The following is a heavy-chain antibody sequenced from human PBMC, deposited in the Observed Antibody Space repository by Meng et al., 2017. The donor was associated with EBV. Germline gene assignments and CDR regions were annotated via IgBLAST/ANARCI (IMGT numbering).Heavy chain of an antibody. J-gene: IGHJ4*02. CDR2: ISAYNGNT. CDR1: GYTFTSYV. V-gene: IGHV1-18*01. CDR3: ARGLDYFDY. Sequence: VQLLQAGAEVKKPRASVQVSCKASGYTFTSYVISRVRQAPGQVLEWMEWISAYNGNTNYAQKLQGRVTMTTDTSTSTAYMELRSLRSDDTAVHYYARGLDYFDYWGQGTLVTVSS.